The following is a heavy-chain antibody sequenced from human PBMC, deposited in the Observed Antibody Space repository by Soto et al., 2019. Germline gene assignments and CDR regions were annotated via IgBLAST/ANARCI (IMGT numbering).Heavy chain of an antibody. Sequence: ASVKVSCKASGYTFTSYAMHWVRQAPGQRLEWMGWINAGNGNTKYSQKFQGRVIMTTDTSTNTAYMELKSLTSDDTAVYYCARGRISSSSIFDYWGQGTLVTVSS. CDR3: ARGRISSSSIFDY. D-gene: IGHD6-6*01. V-gene: IGHV1-3*01. CDR1: GYTFTSYA. J-gene: IGHJ4*02. CDR2: INAGNGNT.